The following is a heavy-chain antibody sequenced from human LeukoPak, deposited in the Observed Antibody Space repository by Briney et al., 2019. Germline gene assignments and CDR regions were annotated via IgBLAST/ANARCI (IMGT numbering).Heavy chain of an antibody. CDR2: INHSGST. CDR3: ARLVVPAATDPNEYYFDY. CDR1: GGSFSGYY. V-gene: IGHV4-34*01. D-gene: IGHD2-2*01. Sequence: SETLSLTCAVYGGSFSGYYWSWIRQPPGKGLEWIGEINHSGSTNYNPSLKIRVTISVDTSKNQFSLKLSSVTAADTAVYYCARLVVPAATDPNEYYFDYWGQGTLVTVSS. J-gene: IGHJ4*02.